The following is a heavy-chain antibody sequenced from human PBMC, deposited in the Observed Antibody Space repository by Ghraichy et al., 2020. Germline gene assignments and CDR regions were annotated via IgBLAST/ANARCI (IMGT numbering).Heavy chain of an antibody. Sequence: ASVKVSCKASGYTFTSYGISWVRQAPGQGLEWMGWISAYNGNTNYAQKLQGRVTMTTDTSTSTAYMELRSLRSDDTAVYYCAREWDCSGGSCYSETPYFDYWGQGTLVTVSS. CDR3: AREWDCSGGSCYSETPYFDY. J-gene: IGHJ4*02. D-gene: IGHD2-15*01. V-gene: IGHV1-18*01. CDR1: GYTFTSYG. CDR2: ISAYNGNT.